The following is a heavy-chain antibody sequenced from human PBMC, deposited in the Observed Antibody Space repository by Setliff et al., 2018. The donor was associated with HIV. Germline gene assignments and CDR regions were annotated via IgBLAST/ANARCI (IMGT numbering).Heavy chain of an antibody. Sequence: ASVKVSCKASGYSFANYYIHWVRQAPGQGLEWMGVINPSSGDTLYAQNFQGRVTVTRDTSTNTVYMELSSLRSEDTAVYYCARGRLSWSPDFWGQGTLVTVSS. CDR3: ARGRLSWSPDF. J-gene: IGHJ4*02. V-gene: IGHV1-46*01. CDR2: INPSSGDT. CDR1: GYSFANYY.